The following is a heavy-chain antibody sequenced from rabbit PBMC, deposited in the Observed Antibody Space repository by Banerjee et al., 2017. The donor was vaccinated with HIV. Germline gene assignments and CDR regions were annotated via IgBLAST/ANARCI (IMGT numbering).Heavy chain of an antibody. V-gene: IGHV1S45*01. Sequence: QEQLEESGGDLVKPEGSLTLTCTASGFSFSNKYVMCWVRQAPGKGLEWIACINTSSGSTVYATWAKGRFTISRTSSTTVALQMTSLTAADTATYFCARDRTAGYAGYAYAPYGMDLWGPGTLVTVS. CDR3: ARDRTAGYAGYAYAPYGMDL. CDR1: GFSFSNKYV. D-gene: IGHD6-1*01. CDR2: INTSSGST. J-gene: IGHJ6*01.